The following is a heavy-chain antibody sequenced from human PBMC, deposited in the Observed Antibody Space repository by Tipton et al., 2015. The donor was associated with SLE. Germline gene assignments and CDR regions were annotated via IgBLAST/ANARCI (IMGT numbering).Heavy chain of an antibody. D-gene: IGHD1-26*01. Sequence: TLSLTCTVSGGSISSGSYYWSWIRQPAGKGLEWIGRIYTSGSTNYNPSLKSRVTISVDTSKNQFSLKLSSVTAADTAVYYCARDGTDSKWELRGYYYMDVWGKGTTVTVSS. CDR2: IYTSGST. J-gene: IGHJ6*03. CDR3: ARDGTDSKWELRGYYYMDV. CDR1: GGSISSGSYY. V-gene: IGHV4-61*02.